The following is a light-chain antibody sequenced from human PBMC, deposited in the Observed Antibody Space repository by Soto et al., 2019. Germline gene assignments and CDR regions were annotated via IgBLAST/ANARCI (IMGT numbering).Light chain of an antibody. CDR1: QSVSSY. Sequence: EIVLTQSPATLSLSPGERATLSCRASQSVSSYLAWYQQKPGQAPRLLIYDASNRAAGIPARFSGSGSGTDFTLTINSLEPEDFAVYYCQQRSTTFGQGTRLEI. CDR2: DAS. V-gene: IGKV3-11*01. J-gene: IGKJ5*01. CDR3: QQRSTT.